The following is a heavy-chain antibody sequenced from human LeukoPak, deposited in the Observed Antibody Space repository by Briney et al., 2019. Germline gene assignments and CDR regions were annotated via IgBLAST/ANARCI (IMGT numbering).Heavy chain of an antibody. Sequence: PGGSLRLSCTGSGFTFSTHAMNWVRQAPGKGLEWVSAITGSGDTTYYADSVKGRFTVSRDNSKNTLYLQMNNLRAEDTAVYHCAFGGTIRCWDFWGQGSLVTVSS. CDR2: ITGSGDTT. CDR1: GFTFSTHA. J-gene: IGHJ4*02. D-gene: IGHD3-16*01. CDR3: AFGGTIRCWDF. V-gene: IGHV3-23*01.